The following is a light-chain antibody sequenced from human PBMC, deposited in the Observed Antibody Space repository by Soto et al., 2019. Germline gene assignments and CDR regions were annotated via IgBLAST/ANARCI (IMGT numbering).Light chain of an antibody. V-gene: IGKV3-15*01. CDR3: QQYTNWPRT. CDR1: QSVGIN. J-gene: IGKJ1*01. Sequence: EIVMTQSPATLSVSPGERATLSCRASQSVGINLAWYQQKSGLAPRLLIYGASTRATDLPVRFSGSGSGTEFTLTITSLQSEDCAVYYCQQYTNWPRTFGQGTKVDIK. CDR2: GAS.